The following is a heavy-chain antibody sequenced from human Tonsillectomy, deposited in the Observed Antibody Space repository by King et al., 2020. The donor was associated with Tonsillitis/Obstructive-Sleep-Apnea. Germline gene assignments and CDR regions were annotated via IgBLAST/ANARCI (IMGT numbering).Heavy chain of an antibody. CDR2: INCDGGST. CDR3: ATYCSGGSCYSWIGYFQH. D-gene: IGHD2-15*01. J-gene: IGHJ1*01. Sequence: VQLVESGGGVVRPGGALRLSCAASGFTFDDYGMSWVRQAPGKGLEWVAGINCDGGSTGYADSVKGRLTISRDNATNSLYLQMNSLRAEDTALYYCATYCSGGSCYSWIGYFQHWGQGTLVTVSS. CDR1: GFTFDDYG. V-gene: IGHV3-20*04.